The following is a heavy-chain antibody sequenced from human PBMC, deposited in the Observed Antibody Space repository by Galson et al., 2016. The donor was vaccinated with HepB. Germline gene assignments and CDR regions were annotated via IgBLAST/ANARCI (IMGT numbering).Heavy chain of an antibody. J-gene: IGHJ6*02. Sequence: SLRLSCAASGFTFSSYSMNWVRQAPGKGLGWVSYISSSSSTIYHAHSVKGRFTISRDNAKNSLYLQMPSLRAEDTAVYYCARFDFYGMDVCGQGTTVTVSS. CDR3: ARFDFYGMDV. CDR1: GFTFSSYS. CDR2: ISSSSSTI. V-gene: IGHV3-48*01.